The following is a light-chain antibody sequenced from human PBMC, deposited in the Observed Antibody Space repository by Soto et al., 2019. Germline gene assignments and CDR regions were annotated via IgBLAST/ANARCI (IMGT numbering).Light chain of an antibody. CDR1: SSDVGTYNR. V-gene: IGLV2-8*01. CDR3: SSYAGSYSGV. Sequence: QSALTQPPSASGSPGQSVTISCTGTSSDVGTYNRVSWYQQHPDKAPKLMIYEVNERPSGVPDRFSGSKSGNTASLTVSGLQADDEADYYCSSYAGSYSGVFGGGTQLTVL. CDR2: EVN. J-gene: IGLJ3*02.